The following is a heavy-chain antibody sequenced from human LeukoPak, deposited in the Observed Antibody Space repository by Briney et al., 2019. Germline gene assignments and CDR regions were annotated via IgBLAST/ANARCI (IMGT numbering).Heavy chain of an antibody. CDR3: ARGYSSSAPGAFDI. Sequence: SETLSLTCAVHGGSFSGFYWSWIRQPPGKGLEWIGEIDHRGNIDYNPSLKSRVTISVDTSKNQFSLKLSSVTAADTAVYYCARGYSSSAPGAFDIWGQGTMVTVSS. V-gene: IGHV4-34*09. CDR1: GGSFSGFY. J-gene: IGHJ3*02. CDR2: IDHRGNI. D-gene: IGHD6-13*01.